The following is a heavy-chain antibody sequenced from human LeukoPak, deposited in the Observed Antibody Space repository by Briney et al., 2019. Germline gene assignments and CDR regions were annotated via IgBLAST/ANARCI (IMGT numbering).Heavy chain of an antibody. D-gene: IGHD5-24*01. CDR3: ARDKVEMATINYYGMDV. CDR1: GFTFSSYS. V-gene: IGHV3-21*01. J-gene: IGHJ6*04. Sequence: GGSLRLSCAASGFTFSSYSMNWVRQAPGKGLEGVSSISSSSSYIYYADSVKGRFTISRDNAKNSLYLQMNSLRAEDTAVYYCARDKVEMATINYYGMDVWGKGTTVTVSS. CDR2: ISSSSSYI.